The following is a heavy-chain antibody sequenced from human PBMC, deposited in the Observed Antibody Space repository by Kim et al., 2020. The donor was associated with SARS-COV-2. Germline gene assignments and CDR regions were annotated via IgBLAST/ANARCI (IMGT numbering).Heavy chain of an antibody. V-gene: IGHV1-18*01. D-gene: IGHD3-9*01. Sequence: ASVKVSCKASGYTFTSYGISWVRQAPGQGLEWMGWISAYNGNTNYAQKLQGRVTMTTDTSTSTAYMELRSLRSDDTAVYYCARDSGGYYDILTGYYTGMDAWGQGTTVTVSS. CDR1: GYTFTSYG. CDR3: ARDSGGYYDILTGYYTGMDA. CDR2: ISAYNGNT. J-gene: IGHJ6*02.